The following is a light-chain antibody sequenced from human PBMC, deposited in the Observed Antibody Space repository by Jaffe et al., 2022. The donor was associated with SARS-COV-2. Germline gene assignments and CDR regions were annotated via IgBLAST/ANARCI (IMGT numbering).Light chain of an antibody. Sequence: EIVLTQSPGTLSLSPGERATLSCRASQSVGNSFIAWYQQKPGQAPRLLIHGASSRATGIPDRFSGSESGTDFTLTISRLEPEDFAVYYCQQYATSPIAFGQGTRLEIK. CDR2: GAS. J-gene: IGKJ5*01. CDR1: QSVGNSF. CDR3: QQYATSPIA. V-gene: IGKV3-20*01.